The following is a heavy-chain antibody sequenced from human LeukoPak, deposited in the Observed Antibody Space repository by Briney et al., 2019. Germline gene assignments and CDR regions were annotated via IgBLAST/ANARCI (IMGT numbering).Heavy chain of an antibody. J-gene: IGHJ3*02. D-gene: IGHD2-21*02. CDR3: AGLRRVVTVIYDAFDI. CDR1: GGSISSSSYY. V-gene: IGHV4-39*01. Sequence: SETLSLTCTVSGGSISSSSYYWGWIRQPPGKGLEWIGSIYYSGSTYYNPSLKSRVTISVDTSKNQFSLKLSSVTAADTAVYYCAGLRRVVTVIYDAFDIWGQGTIVTVSS. CDR2: IYYSGST.